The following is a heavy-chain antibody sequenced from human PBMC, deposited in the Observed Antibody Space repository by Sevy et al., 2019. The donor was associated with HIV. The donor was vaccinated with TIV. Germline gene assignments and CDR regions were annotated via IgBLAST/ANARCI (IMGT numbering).Heavy chain of an antibody. CDR3: ARRGTPDGMDV. D-gene: IGHD3-16*01. V-gene: IGHV5-51*01. Sequence: GESLKIPCKGSGYSFTNYWIGWVRQMPGKGLEWMGVMNPGDSETRYTPPFQGQVTISADKSINTAYLQWSSLKASDTAMYYCARRGTPDGMDVWGQGTTVTVSS. CDR1: GYSFTNYW. J-gene: IGHJ6*02. CDR2: MNPGDSET.